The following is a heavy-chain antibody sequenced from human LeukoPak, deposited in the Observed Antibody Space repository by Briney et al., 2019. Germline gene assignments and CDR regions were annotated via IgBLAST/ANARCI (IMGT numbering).Heavy chain of an antibody. Sequence: GGSLRLSCADSGFTFSSYGMHWVRQAPATGLEWVAVISNDGSDKHYADSVKGRFTISRDKSRNTLHLQMNSLRTEDTSLYYCAKEGGAGSSYYHWGQGTLVTVSS. V-gene: IGHV3-30*18. J-gene: IGHJ5*02. CDR2: ISNDGSDK. D-gene: IGHD3-10*01. CDR3: AKEGGAGSSYYH. CDR1: GFTFSSYG.